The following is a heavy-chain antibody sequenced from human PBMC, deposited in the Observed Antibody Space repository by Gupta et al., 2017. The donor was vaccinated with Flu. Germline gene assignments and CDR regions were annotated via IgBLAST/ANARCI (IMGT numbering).Heavy chain of an antibody. J-gene: IGHJ6*02. V-gene: IGHV3-53*04. CDR2: ISGGGTT. Sequence: EVQLVESGGGLVQPGGSLRLSCAPSGFSVSSNFMSWVRQAPGKGLEWVSVISGGGTTYYGDSVKGRFTISRHNSKNTLNLQMNSLRAEDTAVYYCARVAGVAGQHNFYYYGMDVWGQGTTVTVSS. CDR1: GFSVSSNF. CDR3: ARVAGVAGQHNFYYYGMDV. D-gene: IGHD6-19*01.